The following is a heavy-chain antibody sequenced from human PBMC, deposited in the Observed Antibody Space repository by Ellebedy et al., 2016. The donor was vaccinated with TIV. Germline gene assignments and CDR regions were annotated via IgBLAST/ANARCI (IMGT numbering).Heavy chain of an antibody. CDR2: ISAYNGNT. Sequence: ASVKVSCXASGYTFTSYGISWVRQAPGQGLEWMGWISAYNGNTNYAQKLQGRVTMTTDTSTSTAYMELRSLRSDDTAVYYCARDKATAMVPPRRSLGYWGQGTLVTVSS. CDR1: GYTFTSYG. J-gene: IGHJ4*02. D-gene: IGHD5-18*01. CDR3: ARDKATAMVPPRRSLGY. V-gene: IGHV1-18*01.